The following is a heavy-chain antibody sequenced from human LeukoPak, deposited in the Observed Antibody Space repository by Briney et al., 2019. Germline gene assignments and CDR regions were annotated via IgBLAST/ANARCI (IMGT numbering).Heavy chain of an antibody. Sequence: GGSLRLSCAASGFTFSSYAMSWARQAPGRGLEWVSTISGSGDSTYYADSVKGRFTISRDNSKNTLYLQMNSLRPEDTAVYYCPKGCASTSCYTSEYWGQGTLVTVSS. CDR3: PKGCASTSCYTSEY. D-gene: IGHD2-2*02. J-gene: IGHJ4*02. CDR2: ISGSGDST. CDR1: GFTFSSYA. V-gene: IGHV3-23*01.